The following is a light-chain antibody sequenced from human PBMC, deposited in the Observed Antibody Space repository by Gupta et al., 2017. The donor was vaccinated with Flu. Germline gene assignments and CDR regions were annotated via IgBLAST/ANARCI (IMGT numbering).Light chain of an antibody. Sequence: HSALPQPASVSGSPGQSITISCPGTSSDVGRSNYVSWYQQHPGRAPKLIIYDVSNRPSGVSSRFSGSKSGNTASLTISGLEAEDETDYYCSSYTSTNTFYVFGTGTKVTVL. CDR2: DVS. CDR3: SSYTSTNTFYV. CDR1: SSDVGRSNY. J-gene: IGLJ1*01. V-gene: IGLV2-14*01.